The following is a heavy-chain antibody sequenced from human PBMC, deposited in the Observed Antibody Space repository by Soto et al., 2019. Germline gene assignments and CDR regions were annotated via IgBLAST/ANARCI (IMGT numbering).Heavy chain of an antibody. Sequence: ASVKVSCKASGYTFTSYGISWVRQAPGQGLEWMGWISAYNGNTNYAQKLQGRVTMTTDTSTSTAYMELRSLRSDDTAVYCCASWARYCSSTSCYNWFDPWGQGTLVTVSS. CDR1: GYTFTSYG. CDR3: ASWARYCSSTSCYNWFDP. CDR2: ISAYNGNT. D-gene: IGHD2-2*01. J-gene: IGHJ5*02. V-gene: IGHV1-18*04.